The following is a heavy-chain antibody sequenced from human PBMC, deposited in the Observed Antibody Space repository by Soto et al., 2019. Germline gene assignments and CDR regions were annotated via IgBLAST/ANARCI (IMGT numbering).Heavy chain of an antibody. J-gene: IGHJ6*02. CDR1: GYTFTGYY. D-gene: IGHD2-15*01. V-gene: IGHV1-2*02. CDR3: ARDPCSGGSCYGMDV. Sequence: ASVKVSCKASGYTFTGYYMHWVRQAPGQGLEWMGWINPNSGGTNYAQKFLGRVTMTRDTSISTAYMELSRLRSDDTAVYYCARDPCSGGSCYGMDVWGQGTTVTVSS. CDR2: INPNSGGT.